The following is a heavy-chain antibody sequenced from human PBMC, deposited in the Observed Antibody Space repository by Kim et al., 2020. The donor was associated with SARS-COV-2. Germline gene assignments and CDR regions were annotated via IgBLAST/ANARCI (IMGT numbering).Heavy chain of an antibody. V-gene: IGHV1-18*04. CDR1: GYTFTSYG. CDR3: ARDRKGWDSSGYYYRFDY. Sequence: ASVKVSCKASGYTFTSYGISWVRQAPGQGLEWMGWISAYNGNTNYAQKLQGRVTMTTDTSTSTAYTELRSLRSDDTAVYYCARDRKGWDSSGYYYRFDYWGQGTLVTVSS. J-gene: IGHJ4*02. CDR2: ISAYNGNT. D-gene: IGHD3-22*01.